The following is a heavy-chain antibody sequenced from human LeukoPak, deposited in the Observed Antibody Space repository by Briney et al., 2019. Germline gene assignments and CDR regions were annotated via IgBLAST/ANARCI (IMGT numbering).Heavy chain of an antibody. V-gene: IGHV3-48*04. D-gene: IGHD2-2*01. CDR2: ISGSDITI. Sequence: PGGSLRLSCVGSGFIFSSYSINWIRQAPGKGLEWVSYISGSDITIYYADSMKGRFTISRDNAKNSLYLQMNSLRAEDTAVYYCARRYDDAFDLWGQGTMVTVSS. CDR1: GFIFSSYS. CDR3: ARRYDDAFDL. J-gene: IGHJ3*01.